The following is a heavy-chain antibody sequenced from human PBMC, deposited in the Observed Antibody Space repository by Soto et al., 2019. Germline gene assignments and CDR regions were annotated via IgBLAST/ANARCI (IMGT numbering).Heavy chain of an antibody. Sequence: QVQLEESGPGLVKPSETLSLTCTVSGGSISSYYWSWIRQPPGKGLEWIGYIYYSGSTNYNPSLKTRVTISVDTSKNQSSLKLSSVTAADTAVYDCARFNWYFDLWGRGTLVTVSS. CDR3: ARFNWYFDL. CDR1: GGSISSYY. J-gene: IGHJ2*01. CDR2: IYYSGST. V-gene: IGHV4-59*08.